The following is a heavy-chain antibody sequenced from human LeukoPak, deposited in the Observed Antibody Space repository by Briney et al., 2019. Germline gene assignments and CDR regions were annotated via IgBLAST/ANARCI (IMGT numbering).Heavy chain of an antibody. CDR1: GGTFSSYA. CDR3: ARGRTRLNYMDV. Sequence: SVKVSCKASGGTFSSYAISWVRQAPGQGLEWMGRIIPILGIANYAQKFQGRVTITADKSTSTAYMELSSLRSEDTAVYYCARGRTRLNYMDVWGKGTTVTVSS. V-gene: IGHV1-69*04. CDR2: IIPILGIA. J-gene: IGHJ6*03.